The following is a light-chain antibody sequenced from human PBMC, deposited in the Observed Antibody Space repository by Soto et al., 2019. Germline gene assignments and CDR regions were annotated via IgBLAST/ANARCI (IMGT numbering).Light chain of an antibody. CDR1: QSVSSN. CDR3: QQYNNWPFT. J-gene: IGKJ3*01. V-gene: IGKV3-15*01. CDR2: GAS. Sequence: EILMTQSPATRSVSPGERATLSCRASQSVSSNLAWYQQKPGQAPRLLIYGASTRATGIPARFSGSGSGTDFTLTISSLQSEDFAVYYCQQYNNWPFTFGPGTKVDIK.